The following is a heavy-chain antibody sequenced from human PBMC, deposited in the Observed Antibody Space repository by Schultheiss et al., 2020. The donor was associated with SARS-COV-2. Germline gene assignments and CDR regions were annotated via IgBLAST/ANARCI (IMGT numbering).Heavy chain of an antibody. CDR3: ARVQATRSPYYYYGMDV. V-gene: IGHV4-39*07. J-gene: IGHJ6*02. D-gene: IGHD2-15*01. Sequence: SETLSLTCTVSGGSISGSRGYWGWIRQPPGKGLEWIGSIYYSGSTYYNPSLKSRVIMSVDTSKNQFSLKLNSVTAADTAVYYCARVQATRSPYYYYGMDVWGQGTTVTVAS. CDR1: GGSISGSRGY. CDR2: IYYSGST.